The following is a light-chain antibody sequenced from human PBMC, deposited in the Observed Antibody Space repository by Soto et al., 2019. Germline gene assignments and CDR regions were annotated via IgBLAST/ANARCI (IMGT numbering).Light chain of an antibody. V-gene: IGKV1-5*01. CDR2: DAS. CDR1: QSVGTW. J-gene: IGKJ1*01. Sequence: DIQVTQSPSTLSASVGDRVTITCRASQSVGTWLAWYQQKPGRAPNLLIYDASTLASAVPSRFSGSGSGTEFTLTISSLQSDDFATYYCQHYNSFSPWAFGQGTKVDIK. CDR3: QHYNSFSPWA.